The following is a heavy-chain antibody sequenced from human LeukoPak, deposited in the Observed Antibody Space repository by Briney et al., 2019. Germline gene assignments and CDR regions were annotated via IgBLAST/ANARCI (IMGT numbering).Heavy chain of an antibody. V-gene: IGHV1-18*01. Sequence: ASVKVSCKASGYTFTSYGISWVRQAPGQGLEWMGWITAYNGNTNYAQKLQGRVTMTTDTFTSTAYMELRSLRSDDTAVYYCAREGIAVAGTGWTTIDYWGQGTLVTVSS. CDR1: GYTFTSYG. CDR3: AREGIAVAGTGWTTIDY. J-gene: IGHJ4*02. CDR2: ITAYNGNT. D-gene: IGHD6-19*01.